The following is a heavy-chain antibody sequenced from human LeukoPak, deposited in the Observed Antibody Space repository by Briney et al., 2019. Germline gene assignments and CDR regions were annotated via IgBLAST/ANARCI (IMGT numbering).Heavy chain of an antibody. Sequence: SQTLSLTCTVSGGSISSGSYYWNRIRQPAGKGLEWIGRIYTTGSTNYNPSLKSRVTISVDTSKNQFSLNLNSVTAADTAVYYCARVGGSSYGQFDYWGQGTLVTVSS. CDR2: IYTTGST. CDR3: ARVGGSSYGQFDY. J-gene: IGHJ4*02. D-gene: IGHD5-18*01. V-gene: IGHV4-61*02. CDR1: GGSISSGSYY.